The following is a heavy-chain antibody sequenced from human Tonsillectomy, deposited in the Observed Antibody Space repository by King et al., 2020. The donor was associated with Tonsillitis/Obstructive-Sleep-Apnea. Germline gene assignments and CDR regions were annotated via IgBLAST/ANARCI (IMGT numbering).Heavy chain of an antibody. D-gene: IGHD1-1*01. Sequence: VQLVESGGGLVQPGGSLRLSCAVSEFTFSRYSMHLVRRAPVKGRVWVSHINVDGISTNYADSVKGRFTISRDNAKNTLYLQMNSLRAEDTAVYYCARDHSGTGAAFDIWGQGTMLTVSS. J-gene: IGHJ3*02. CDR3: ARDHSGTGAAFDI. V-gene: IGHV3-74*01. CDR1: EFTFSRYS. CDR2: INVDGIST.